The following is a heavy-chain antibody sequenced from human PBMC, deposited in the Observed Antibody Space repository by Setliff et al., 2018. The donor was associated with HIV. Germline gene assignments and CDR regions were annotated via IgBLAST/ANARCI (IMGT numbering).Heavy chain of an antibody. CDR1: GGSVNDFY. Sequence: SETLSLTCTVSGGSVNDFYCNWIRQPPGKGPEWIGYIHSSGSTIYNPSLKSRVTILVDPSKNQFSLRLSSVTAADTAVYYCARHSDFWSEDAFDIWGQGTMVTVSS. J-gene: IGHJ3*02. D-gene: IGHD3-3*01. CDR2: IHSSGST. CDR3: ARHSDFWSEDAFDI. V-gene: IGHV4-59*08.